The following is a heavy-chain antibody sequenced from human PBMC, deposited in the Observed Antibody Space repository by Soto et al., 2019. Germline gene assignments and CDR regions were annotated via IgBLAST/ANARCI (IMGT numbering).Heavy chain of an antibody. V-gene: IGHV5-10-1*01. J-gene: IGHJ6*02. CDR1: GYSFTSYW. Sequence: GESLKISCKGSGYSFTSYWITWVRQMPGKGLEWMGRIDPSDSYTNYSPSFQGHVTISADTSISSAYLQWSSLKASDTAIYYCARQEYTSSFGVDVWGQGTTVTVSS. CDR3: ARQEYTSSFGVDV. CDR2: IDPSDSYT. D-gene: IGHD6-6*01.